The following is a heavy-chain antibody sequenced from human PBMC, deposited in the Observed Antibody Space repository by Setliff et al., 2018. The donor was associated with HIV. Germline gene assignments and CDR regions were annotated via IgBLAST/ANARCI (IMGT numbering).Heavy chain of an antibody. J-gene: IGHJ3*02. CDR1: GYTFTGHY. D-gene: IGHD2-15*01. Sequence: GASVKVSCKSSGYTFTGHYIHWVRQAPGQGLEWMGWINPNTGGTSYAQKFQGRVTMTRDTSISTAYMELRRLRSDDTAMYYCARDQTPLDAFDIWGQGTMVTVSS. V-gene: IGHV1-2*02. CDR3: ARDQTPLDAFDI. CDR2: INPNTGGT.